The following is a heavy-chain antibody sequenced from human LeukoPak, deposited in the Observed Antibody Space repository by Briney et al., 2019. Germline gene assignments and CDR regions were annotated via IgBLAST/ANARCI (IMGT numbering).Heavy chain of an antibody. Sequence: PSETLSLTCAVYGGSFSGYYWSWIRQPPGKGLEWIAYIYYSGTTNYNPSLKSRVTISVDTSKNQFSLKLSSVTAADTAVYYCAISDSRYQYYGMDVWGQGTTVTVSS. J-gene: IGHJ6*02. D-gene: IGHD2-2*01. CDR3: AISDSRYQYYGMDV. CDR1: GGSFSGYY. V-gene: IGHV4-59*01. CDR2: IYYSGTT.